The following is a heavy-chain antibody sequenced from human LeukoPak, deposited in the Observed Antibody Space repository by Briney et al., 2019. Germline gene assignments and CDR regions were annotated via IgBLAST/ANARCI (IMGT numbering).Heavy chain of an antibody. D-gene: IGHD6-13*01. V-gene: IGHV1-2*02. Sequence: ASVKVSCKASGYTFTGYYMHWVRQAPGQGLEWMGWINPNSGGTNYAQKFQGRVTMTGDTSISTAYMELSRLRSDDTAVYYCARVPVEGIAAAGSDYWGQGTLVTVSS. CDR3: ARVPVEGIAAAGSDY. CDR1: GYTFTGYY. CDR2: INPNSGGT. J-gene: IGHJ4*02.